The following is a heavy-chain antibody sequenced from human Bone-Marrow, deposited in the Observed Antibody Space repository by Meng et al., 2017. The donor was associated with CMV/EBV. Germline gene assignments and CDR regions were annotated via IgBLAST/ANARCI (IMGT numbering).Heavy chain of an antibody. CDR2: IYSGGST. Sequence: GGSLRLSCAASGFTVSSNYMSWVRQAPGKGLEWVSVIYSGGSTYYADSVKGRFTISRDNSKNTLYLQMNSLRAEDTAVYYCARTDGWGSGWPQNYYYYGMDVWGQGTTVTVSS. V-gene: IGHV3-53*01. D-gene: IGHD6-19*01. J-gene: IGHJ6*02. CDR1: GFTVSSNY. CDR3: ARTDGWGSGWPQNYYYYGMDV.